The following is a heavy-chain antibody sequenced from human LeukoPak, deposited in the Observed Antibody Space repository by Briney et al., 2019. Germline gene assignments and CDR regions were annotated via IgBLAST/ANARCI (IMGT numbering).Heavy chain of an antibody. Sequence: SQTLSLTCAISGDSVSGNSAVAWNWLRQSPSRGLEWLGRTHYRSKWNNDYAVSVKSRININPDTSKNQFSLHLNSVTPEDTAVYYCARGRNSGFDYWGQGTLVTVSS. CDR3: ARGRNSGFDY. J-gene: IGHJ4*02. D-gene: IGHD2/OR15-2a*01. CDR2: THYRSKWNN. CDR1: GDSVSGNSAVA. V-gene: IGHV6-1*01.